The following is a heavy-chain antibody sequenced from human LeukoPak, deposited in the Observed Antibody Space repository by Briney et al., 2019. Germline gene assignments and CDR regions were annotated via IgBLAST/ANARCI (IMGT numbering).Heavy chain of an antibody. V-gene: IGHV3-23*01. CDR3: AKRHCSGGSCFSGVDY. D-gene: IGHD2-15*01. Sequence: GGSLRLSCAASGFTFSAYAMSWVRQAPGKGLEWVSLISPAGGSIYYADSVKGRFTISRDNSENTLYLQMSSLRTEDTAVYYCAKRHCSGGSCFSGVDYWGQGTLVTVSS. CDR1: GFTFSAYA. CDR2: ISPAGGSI. J-gene: IGHJ4*02.